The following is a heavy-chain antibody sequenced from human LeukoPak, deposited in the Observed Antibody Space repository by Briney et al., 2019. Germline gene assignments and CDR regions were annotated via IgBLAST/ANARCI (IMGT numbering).Heavy chain of an antibody. CDR3: ARQVPTNNWFDP. J-gene: IGHJ5*02. D-gene: IGHD5-24*01. Sequence: PSETLSLTCTVSGGSISSYYWSWIRQPPGKGLEWIGYIYTSGSTNYNPSLKSRVTISVDTSENQFSLKLSSVTAADTAVYYCARQVPTNNWFDPWGQGTLVTVSS. CDR1: GGSISSYY. V-gene: IGHV4-4*09. CDR2: IYTSGST.